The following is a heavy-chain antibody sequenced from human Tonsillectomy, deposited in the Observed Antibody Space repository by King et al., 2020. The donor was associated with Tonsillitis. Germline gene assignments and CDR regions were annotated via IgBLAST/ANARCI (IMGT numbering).Heavy chain of an antibody. CDR3: ARGRGASHVTLSPYYFDY. D-gene: IGHD2/OR15-2a*01. V-gene: IGHV7-4-1*02. Sequence: QLVQSGSELKKPGASVNVSCKASGYRFTSDALNWVRQAPGQGLEWMGWINTNTGNPTYAQAFTGRFVFTLDTSVSTAFLQISSLKAEDTAIYYCARGRGASHVTLSPYYFDYWGQGTPVTVAS. CDR1: GYRFTSDA. J-gene: IGHJ4*02. CDR2: INTNTGNP.